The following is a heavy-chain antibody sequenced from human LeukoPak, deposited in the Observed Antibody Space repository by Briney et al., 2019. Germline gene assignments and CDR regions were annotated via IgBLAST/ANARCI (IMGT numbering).Heavy chain of an antibody. J-gene: IGHJ4*02. D-gene: IGHD2-8*01. CDR3: ARVPGPTKAFDY. CDR2: ISAYNGNT. V-gene: IGHV1-18*01. Sequence: ASVKVSCKASGYIFTSYGISWVRQAPGQGLEWMGWISAYNGNTNYAQKLQGRVTMTTDTSTSTAYMGLRSLRSDDTAVYYCARVPGPTKAFDYWGQGTLVTVSS. CDR1: GYIFTSYG.